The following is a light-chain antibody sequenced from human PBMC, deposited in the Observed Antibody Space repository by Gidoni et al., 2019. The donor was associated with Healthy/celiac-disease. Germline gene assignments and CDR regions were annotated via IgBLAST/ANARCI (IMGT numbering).Light chain of an antibody. J-gene: IGKJ5*01. CDR3: QQSYSTPIT. Sequence: DIQMTQSPSSLSASVGDRVTITCRASQSISSYLNWYQQKPGKAPKLLLYAASSLQSGVPSRFSGSVSGTDFTLTISSLQPEDFATYYCQQSYSTPITFGQGTRLEIK. CDR1: QSISSY. V-gene: IGKV1-39*01. CDR2: AAS.